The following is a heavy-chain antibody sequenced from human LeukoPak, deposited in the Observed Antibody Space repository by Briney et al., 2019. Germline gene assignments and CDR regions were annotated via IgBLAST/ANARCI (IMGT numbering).Heavy chain of an antibody. CDR1: GYTFTTYA. CDR2: INTNTGNP. D-gene: IGHD6-19*01. J-gene: IGHJ4*02. Sequence: ASVKVSCKASGYTFTTYAMNWVRQAPGQGLGWMGWINTNTGNPTYAQGFTGRFVFSLDTSVSTAYLQISSLKAEDTAVYYCARSHSDWYVNTAGHWGQGTLVTVSS. CDR3: ARSHSDWYVNTAGH. V-gene: IGHV7-4-1*02.